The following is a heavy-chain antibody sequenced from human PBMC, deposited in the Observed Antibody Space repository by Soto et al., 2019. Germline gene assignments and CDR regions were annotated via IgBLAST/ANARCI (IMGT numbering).Heavy chain of an antibody. CDR1: GYIFTSYG. V-gene: IGHV1-18*01. D-gene: IGHD3-3*01. CDR2: ISAYNGNT. Sequence: RASVKVSCKASGYIFTSYGISWVRQAPGQGLEWMGWISAYNGNTNYAQKLQGRVTMTTDTSTSTAYMELRSLRSDDTAVYYCARDFGNVLRFLEWLFRVQAYGMDVWGQGTTVTVSS. J-gene: IGHJ6*02. CDR3: ARDFGNVLRFLEWLFRVQAYGMDV.